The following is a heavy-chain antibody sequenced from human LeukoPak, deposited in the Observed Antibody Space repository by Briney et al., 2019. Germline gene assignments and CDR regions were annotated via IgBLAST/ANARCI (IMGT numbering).Heavy chain of an antibody. CDR2: INQDGSEK. D-gene: IGHD3-16*01. J-gene: IGHJ4*02. Sequence: GGSLRLSCAASGFAFSGYWMTWVRQAPGKGLEWVANINQDGSEKDYVDSVKGRFTISRDNAKNSLYLQMNSLRAEDTAVYYCARGYDYPDYWGQGTQVTVSS. CDR3: ARGYDYPDY. CDR1: GFAFSGYW. V-gene: IGHV3-7*01.